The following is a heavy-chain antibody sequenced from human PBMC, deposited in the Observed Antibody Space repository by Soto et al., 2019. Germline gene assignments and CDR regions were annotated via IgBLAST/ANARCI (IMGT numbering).Heavy chain of an antibody. Sequence: EVQLVESGGGSVQPGESLRLSCAASGFSFRDYDMHWVRQRKGKGLEWVSALGAARDPYYVGSVKGRFSVSRDNVQYSLFLQVTMLGVDDTAVYFCARAYLGRLPRRVDYYYAMDVWGRGTTVSVSS. CDR2: LGAARDP. CDR1: GFSFRDYD. D-gene: IGHD1-26*01. V-gene: IGHV3-13*05. J-gene: IGHJ6*02. CDR3: ARAYLGRLPRRVDYYYAMDV.